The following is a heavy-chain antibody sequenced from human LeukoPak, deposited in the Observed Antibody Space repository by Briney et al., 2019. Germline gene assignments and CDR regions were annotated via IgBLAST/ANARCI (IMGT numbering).Heavy chain of an antibody. V-gene: IGHV3-74*01. J-gene: IGHJ4*02. D-gene: IGHD3-9*01. CDR2: ISSDGSTT. CDR1: GFTFSSYA. CDR3: VRESEYFDWLLDY. Sequence: TGGSLRLSCAASGFTFSSYAMSWVRQAPGKGLEWVSRISSDGSTTTYADSVKGRFIISRDNAKNTLYLQMNSLRVEDTAVYFCVRESEYFDWLLDYWGQGTLVTVSS.